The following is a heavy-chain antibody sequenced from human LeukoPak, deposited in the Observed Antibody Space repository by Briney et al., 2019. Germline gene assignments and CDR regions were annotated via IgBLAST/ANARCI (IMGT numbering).Heavy chain of an antibody. Sequence: ASETLSLTCTVSGYSISSGYYWGWIRQPPGKGLEWIGSIYHSGSIYYNPSLKSRVTISVDTSKNQFSLKLSSVTAADTAVYYCARGRGAYDYVWGSYRPTYYFDYWGQGTLVTVSS. D-gene: IGHD3-16*02. V-gene: IGHV4-38-2*02. CDR3: ARGRGAYDYVWGSYRPTYYFDY. CDR1: GYSISSGYY. CDR2: IYHSGSI. J-gene: IGHJ4*02.